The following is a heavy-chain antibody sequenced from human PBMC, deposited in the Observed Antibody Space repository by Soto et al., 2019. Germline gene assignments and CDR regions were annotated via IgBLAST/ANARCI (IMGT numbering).Heavy chain of an antibody. D-gene: IGHD3-3*01. CDR1: GFTFSDYY. CDR2: ISSSGSTI. Sequence: GGSLRLSCAASGFTFSDYYMSWIRQAPGKGLEWVSYISSSGSTIYYADSVKGRFTISRDNAKNSLYLQMNSLRAEDTAVYYCARAVFGVVIIRYYYYMDVWGKGTTVTVSS. J-gene: IGHJ6*03. CDR3: ARAVFGVVIIRYYYYMDV. V-gene: IGHV3-11*01.